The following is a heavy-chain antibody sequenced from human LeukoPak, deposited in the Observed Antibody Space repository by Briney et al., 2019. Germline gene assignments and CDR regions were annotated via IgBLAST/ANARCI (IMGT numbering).Heavy chain of an antibody. CDR1: GYTLTELS. Sequence: ASVKVSCKVSGYTLTELSMHWVRQAPGKGLEWMGGFDPEDGETIYAQKFQGRVTMTEDTSTDTAYMELSSLRSEDTAVYYCTKDGLRGYDFDSWGPGTLVTVSS. CDR3: TKDGLRGYDFDS. V-gene: IGHV1-24*01. J-gene: IGHJ5*01. D-gene: IGHD5-12*01. CDR2: FDPEDGET.